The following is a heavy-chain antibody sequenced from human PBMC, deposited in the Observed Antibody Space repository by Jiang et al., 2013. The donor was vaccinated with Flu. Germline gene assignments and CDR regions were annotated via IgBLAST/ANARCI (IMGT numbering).Heavy chain of an antibody. Sequence: VQLLESGGGLVQPGGSLRLSCAASGFTFSSYAMSWVRQAPGKGLEWVSAISGSGGSTYYADSVKGRFTISRDNSKNTLYLQMNSLRAEDTAVYYCAKAHYYDSSGYYSNYFDYWGQGTLVTVSS. D-gene: IGHD3-22*01. CDR3: AKAHYYDSSGYYSNYFDY. CDR2: ISGSGGST. V-gene: IGHV3-23*01. CDR1: GFTFSSYA. J-gene: IGHJ4*02.